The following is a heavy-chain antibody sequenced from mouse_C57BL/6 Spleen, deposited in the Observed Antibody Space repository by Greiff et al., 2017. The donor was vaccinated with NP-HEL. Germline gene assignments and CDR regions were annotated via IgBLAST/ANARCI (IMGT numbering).Heavy chain of an antibody. CDR2: ISSGGSYT. CDR1: GFTFSSYG. V-gene: IGHV5-6*02. CDR3: ARDCGSSYGAWFAY. J-gene: IGHJ3*01. Sequence: EVMLVESGGDLVKPGGSLKLSCAASGFTFSSYGMSWVRQTPDKRLEWVATISSGGSYTYYPDSVKGRFTISRDNAKNTLYLQMSSLKSEDTAMYYCARDCGSSYGAWFAYWGQGTLVTVSA. D-gene: IGHD1-1*01.